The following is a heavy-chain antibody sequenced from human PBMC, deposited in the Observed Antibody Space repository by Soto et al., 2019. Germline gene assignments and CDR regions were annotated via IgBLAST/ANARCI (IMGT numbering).Heavy chain of an antibody. D-gene: IGHD6-6*01. J-gene: IGHJ3*02. CDR2: IYPGDSDT. CDR3: ARLRGSSHDAFDI. Sequence: EXLKISCKCSGYXFTSDLIGWVRHMPGKGLEWMGIIYPGDSDTRYSPSFQGQVTISADKSIRTAYLQWSSLKASDTAMYYCARLRGSSHDAFDIWGQGTMGTVSS. CDR1: GYXFTSDL. V-gene: IGHV5-51*01.